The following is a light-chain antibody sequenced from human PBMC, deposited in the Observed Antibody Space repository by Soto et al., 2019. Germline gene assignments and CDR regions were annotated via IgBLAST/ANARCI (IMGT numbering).Light chain of an antibody. CDR1: QSISSL. CDR2: DAS. CDR3: QQSYSTPPT. Sequence: DIQMTHSPSTLSAFVGDRVTITPRASQSISSLLAWYQQKPGKAPKLLIYDASSLQGGVPSRFSGSGSGTDFTLTISSLQPEDFATYYCQQSYSTPPTFGQGTKVDIK. V-gene: IGKV1-39*01. J-gene: IGKJ1*01.